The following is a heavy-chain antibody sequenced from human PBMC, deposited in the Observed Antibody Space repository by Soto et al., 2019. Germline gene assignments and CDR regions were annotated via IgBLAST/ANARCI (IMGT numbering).Heavy chain of an antibody. V-gene: IGHV4-39*07. J-gene: IGHJ3*02. CDR2: IYYSGST. Sequence: SETLSLTCTVSGGSISSSSYYWGWIRQPPGKGLEWIGSIYYSGSTYYNPSLKSRVTISVDTSKNEFSLKLSSVTAAVTAVYYCTSKFGQLLADAFDIWGQGTMVTVSS. D-gene: IGHD3-10*01. CDR3: TSKFGQLLADAFDI. CDR1: GGSISSSSYY.